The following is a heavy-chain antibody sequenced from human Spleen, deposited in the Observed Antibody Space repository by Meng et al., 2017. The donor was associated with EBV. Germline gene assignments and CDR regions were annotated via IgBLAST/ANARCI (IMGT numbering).Heavy chain of an antibody. D-gene: IGHD6-19*01. Sequence: QVQLVQSGAEVKKPGSSVKVSCKASGGTFGNYAISWVRQAPGQGLEWMGGIIPMFGTTDYAESFQGNVTITADKSTGTAYMELNSLKSEDTAVYYCARESIAVAGMGWFDPWGQGTLVTVSS. V-gene: IGHV1-69*06. CDR2: IIPMFGTT. CDR1: GGTFGNYA. J-gene: IGHJ5*02. CDR3: ARESIAVAGMGWFDP.